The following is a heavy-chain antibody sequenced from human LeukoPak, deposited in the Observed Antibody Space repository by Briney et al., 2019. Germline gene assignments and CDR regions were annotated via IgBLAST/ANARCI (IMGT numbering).Heavy chain of an antibody. CDR1: GFTYSSYW. J-gene: IGHJ3*02. V-gene: IGHV3-7*01. CDR3: ATSPQGVSGVIDAFDI. D-gene: IGHD6-25*01. Sequence: GGCLRLSCAASGFTYSSYWMSWVRQAPGRGLEWVADIKQDGSEKYYVDSVKGRFTISRDNAKNSLYLQMNSLRAEDTAVYYCATSPQGVSGVIDAFDIWGQGTMVTVSS. CDR2: IKQDGSEK.